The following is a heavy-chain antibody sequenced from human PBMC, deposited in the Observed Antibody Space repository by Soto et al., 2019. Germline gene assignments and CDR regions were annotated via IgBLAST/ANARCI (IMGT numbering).Heavy chain of an antibody. D-gene: IGHD3-22*01. CDR1: GGSFSGYY. V-gene: IGHV4-34*01. CDR2: INHSGST. CDR3: ARXQRNYDSSGYYSRYFDY. J-gene: IGHJ4*02. Sequence: PSETLSLTCAVYGGSFSGYYWSWVRQPPGKGLEWIGEINHSGSTNYNPSLKSRVTISVDTSKNQFSLKLSSVTAADTAVYYCARXQRNYDSSGYYSRYFDYWGQGTLVTVSS.